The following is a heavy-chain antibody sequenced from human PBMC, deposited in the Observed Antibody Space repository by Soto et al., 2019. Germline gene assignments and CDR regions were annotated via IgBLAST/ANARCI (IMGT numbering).Heavy chain of an antibody. CDR3: ARDKSQVDTAMAH. Sequence: GASVKVSCKASGGTFSSYAISWVRQAPGQGLEWMGGIIPIFGTANYAQKFQGRVTITADESTSTAYMELSSLRSEDTAVYYCARDKSQVDTAMAHWGQGTLVTGSS. J-gene: IGHJ4*02. D-gene: IGHD5-18*01. CDR2: IIPIFGTA. CDR1: GGTFSSYA. V-gene: IGHV1-69*13.